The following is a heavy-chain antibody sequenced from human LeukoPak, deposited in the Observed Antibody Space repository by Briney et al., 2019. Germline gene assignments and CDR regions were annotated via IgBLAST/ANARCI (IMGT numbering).Heavy chain of an antibody. V-gene: IGHV1-18*01. CDR2: ISAYNGNT. Sequence: GASVTVSCKASGYTFTSYGISWVRQAPGQGLEWMGWISAYNGNTNYAQKLQGRVTMTTDTSTSTAYMELRSLRSDDTAVYYCARLHYDSSGYYFSGLYYFDYWGQGTLVTVSS. J-gene: IGHJ4*02. CDR1: GYTFTSYG. D-gene: IGHD3-22*01. CDR3: ARLHYDSSGYYFSGLYYFDY.